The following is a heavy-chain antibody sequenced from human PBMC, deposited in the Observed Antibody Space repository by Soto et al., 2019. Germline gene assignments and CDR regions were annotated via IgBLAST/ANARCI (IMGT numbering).Heavy chain of an antibody. CDR2: VKDGGST. CDR1: GGSLTGYY. D-gene: IGHD5-12*01. V-gene: IGHV4-34*01. CDR3: ARGQEGIVATH. J-gene: IGHJ4*02. Sequence: QVQLQQWGAGLLKPSETLSLTCTVNGGSLTGYYWSWIRQPPGKGLEWIGEVKDGGSTNYSPSLRGRVPISADTSKNPFSLRLNSVTAADTAVYFCARGQEGIVATHWDQGALVTVSS.